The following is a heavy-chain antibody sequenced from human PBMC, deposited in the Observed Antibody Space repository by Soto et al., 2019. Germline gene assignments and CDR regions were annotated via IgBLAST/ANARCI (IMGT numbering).Heavy chain of an antibody. CDR2: ISGSGGST. V-gene: IGHV3-23*01. Sequence: EVQVLESGGDLVQPGGSLRLSCAASGFTFSDYAMTWVRQAPGKGLEWVSTISGSGGSTYYADSVKGRFTISRDNFKNTLYLQMISLRADDTAVYYCAKGDSSSCYATGDYWGQGTLVTVSS. CDR1: GFTFSDYA. J-gene: IGHJ4*02. CDR3: AKGDSSSCYATGDY. D-gene: IGHD2-2*01.